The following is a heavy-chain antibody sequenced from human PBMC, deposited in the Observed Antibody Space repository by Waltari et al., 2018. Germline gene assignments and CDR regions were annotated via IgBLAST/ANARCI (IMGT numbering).Heavy chain of an antibody. V-gene: IGHV1-2*02. Sequence: QVQLVQSGAEVKKPGASVKVSCKASGYTFTGYYMHWVRQAPGQGLEWMGWINPNSGGTNYAQKFQGRVTMTRDTSINTAYMELSRLRSDDTAVYYCARTRRNYYGSGSSYGMDVWGQGTTVTVSS. CDR2: INPNSGGT. CDR3: ARTRRNYYGSGSSYGMDV. J-gene: IGHJ6*02. D-gene: IGHD3-10*01. CDR1: GYTFTGYY.